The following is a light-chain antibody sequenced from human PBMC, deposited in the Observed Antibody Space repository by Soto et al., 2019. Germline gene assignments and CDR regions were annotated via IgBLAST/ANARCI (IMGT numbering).Light chain of an antibody. CDR3: QQRSNWPAT. CDR2: DAS. J-gene: IGKJ1*01. CDR1: QSVSSY. Sequence: FVLTQSTATMSSCRWGRSTLACLASQSVSSYLAWYQQKPGQAPRLLIYDASNRATGIPARFSGSGSGTDFTLTISSLEPEDFAVYYCQQRSNWPATFGQGTKVDI. V-gene: IGKV3-11*01.